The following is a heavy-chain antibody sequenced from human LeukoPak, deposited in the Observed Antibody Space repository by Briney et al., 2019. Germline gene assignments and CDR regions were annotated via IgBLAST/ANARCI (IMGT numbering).Heavy chain of an antibody. V-gene: IGHV4-38-2*02. CDR3: ARLTGYYNYLDY. Sequence: SETLSLTCTVSGYSISSGYYWGWIRQPPGKGLEWIGSIYYSGSTYYNPSLKSRVTISVDTSKNQFSLKLSSVTAADTAVYYCARLTGYYNYLDYWGQGTLVTVSS. CDR1: GYSISSGYY. CDR2: IYYSGST. J-gene: IGHJ4*02. D-gene: IGHD3-9*01.